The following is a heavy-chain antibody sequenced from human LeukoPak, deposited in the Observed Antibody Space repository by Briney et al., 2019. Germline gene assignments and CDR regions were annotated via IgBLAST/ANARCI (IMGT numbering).Heavy chain of an antibody. CDR1: GFTFSSYG. CDR2: IRYDGSNK. Sequence: GGSLILSCAASGFTFSSYGMHWVRQAPGKGLEWVAFIRYDGSNKYYADSVKGRFTISRDNSENTLYLQMNSLRAEDTAVYYCAKDGGRYCSGGSCPGQGPHYFDYWGQGTLVTVSS. D-gene: IGHD2-15*01. CDR3: AKDGGRYCSGGSCPGQGPHYFDY. J-gene: IGHJ4*02. V-gene: IGHV3-30*02.